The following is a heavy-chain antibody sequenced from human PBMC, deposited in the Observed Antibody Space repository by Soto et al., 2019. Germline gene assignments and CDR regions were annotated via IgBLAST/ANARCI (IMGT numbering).Heavy chain of an antibody. CDR2: INDSGST. Sequence: SETLSLTCAVYGGSFSDYSWTWIRQPPGKGLEWIGEINDSGSTNYTPPLERRVTISRDTSKNRFSLKLSSVTAADTAVYYCARGSHKLHSYDSSGFYHYVDYWGQGSLVTVSS. J-gene: IGHJ4*02. CDR3: ARGSHKLHSYDSSGFYHYVDY. D-gene: IGHD3-22*01. V-gene: IGHV4-34*01. CDR1: GGSFSDYS.